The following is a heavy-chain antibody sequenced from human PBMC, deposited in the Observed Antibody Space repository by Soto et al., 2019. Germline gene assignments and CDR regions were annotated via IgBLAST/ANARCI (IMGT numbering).Heavy chain of an antibody. J-gene: IGHJ6*02. Sequence: WVRQSTRQALEWMGWISAYNGNTNYARKLQGRVTMTTDTSTSTAYMELRSLRSDDSAVYYCARDPRQTLIPDKVGIPAFPYGMDVWGQGTTVTVSS. CDR3: ARDPRQTLIPDKVGIPAFPYGMDV. D-gene: IGHD2-2*01. V-gene: IGHV1-18*01. CDR2: ISAYNGNT.